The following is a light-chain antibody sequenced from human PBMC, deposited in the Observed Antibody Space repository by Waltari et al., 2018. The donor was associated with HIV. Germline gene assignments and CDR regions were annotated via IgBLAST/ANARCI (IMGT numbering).Light chain of an antibody. CDR3: QQYNSYPLYS. CDR2: KAS. CDR1: QSISSW. J-gene: IGKJ2*03. Sequence: DIQMTQSPSTLSASVGGRVTITCRASQSISSWLAWYQQKPGKAPKLLIYKASSVESGVPARVSGSGSGTEVTLTISRVQPDDFATYYCQQYNSYPLYSFGQGTKLEIK. V-gene: IGKV1-5*03.